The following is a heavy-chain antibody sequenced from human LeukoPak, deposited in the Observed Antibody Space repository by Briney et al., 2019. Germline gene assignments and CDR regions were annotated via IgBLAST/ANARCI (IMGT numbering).Heavy chain of an antibody. CDR1: GGSFSGYY. CDR3: ARGVTTVTTVFDY. V-gene: IGHV4-34*01. J-gene: IGHJ4*02. D-gene: IGHD4-17*01. CDR2: INHSGST. Sequence: SETLSLTCAVYGGSFSGYYWSWIRQPPGKGLGWIGEINHSGSTNYNPSLKSRVTISVDTSKNQFSLKLSSVTAADTAVYYCARGVTTVTTVFDYWGQGTLVTVSS.